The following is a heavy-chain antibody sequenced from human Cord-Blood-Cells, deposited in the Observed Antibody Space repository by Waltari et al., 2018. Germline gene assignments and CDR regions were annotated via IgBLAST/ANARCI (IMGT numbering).Heavy chain of an antibody. CDR1: GGTFSSHA. Sequence: VQLGQSGAEVKKPGSSVKVSCTASGGTFSSHAISWVRPAPGQGLEWMGGIIPIFGTANYAQKFQGRVTITADESTSTAYMELSSLRSEDTAVYYCARMAFRGVIIKYYYYGMDVWGQGTTVTVSS. V-gene: IGHV1-69*01. CDR3: ARMAFRGVIIKYYYYGMDV. D-gene: IGHD3-10*01. CDR2: IIPIFGTA. J-gene: IGHJ6*02.